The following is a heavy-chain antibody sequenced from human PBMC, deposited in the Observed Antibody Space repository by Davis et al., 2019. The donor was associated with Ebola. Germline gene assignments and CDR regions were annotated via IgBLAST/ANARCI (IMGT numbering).Heavy chain of an antibody. D-gene: IGHD3-16*02. CDR2: IKQDGNEK. V-gene: IGHV3-7*03. Sequence: GESLKISCAASGFTFSSYWMSWVRQAPGKGLEWVANIKQDGNEKYYVDSVKGRFTISRDNAKNSVYLQMNSLRAEDTAVYYCVRDNRRGYGMDVWGQGTTVTVSS. J-gene: IGHJ6*02. CDR3: VRDNRRGYGMDV. CDR1: GFTFSSYW.